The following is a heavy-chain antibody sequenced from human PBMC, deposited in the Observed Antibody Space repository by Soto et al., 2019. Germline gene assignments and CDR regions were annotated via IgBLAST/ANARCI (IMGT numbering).Heavy chain of an antibody. J-gene: IGHJ4*02. V-gene: IGHV3-74*01. Sequence: GGSLRLSCAASGFTFSSYWIHWVRQAPGKGLVWVSRINSDGSTTTYADSVKGRFTISRDNANNTLYLQMNSLRAEDTAVYYCARGYIVSYLIEYWGECTLVNDSS. CDR3: ARGYIVSYLIEY. CDR1: GFTFSSYW. D-gene: IGHD1-26*01. CDR2: INSDGSTT.